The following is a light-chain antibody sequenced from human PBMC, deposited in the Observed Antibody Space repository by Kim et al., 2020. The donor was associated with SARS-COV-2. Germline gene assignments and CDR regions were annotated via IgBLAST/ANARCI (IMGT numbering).Light chain of an antibody. CDR2: GAS. V-gene: IGKV1-5*01. CDR1: QTITRW. J-gene: IGKJ4*01. CDR3: QQYMIYPRT. Sequence: DIQMTQSPSTLSASVGDRVTITCRASQTITRWLAWYRHRLGKAPELLIFGASILQSGVPSRFSGSGSGTEFTLTINGLQPDDFATYYCQQYMIYPRTFGGGTKVDIK.